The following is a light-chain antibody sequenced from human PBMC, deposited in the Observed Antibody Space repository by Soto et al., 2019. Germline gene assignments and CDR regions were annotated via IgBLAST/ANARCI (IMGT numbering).Light chain of an antibody. CDR3: QQYGESPPT. Sequence: EIVLTQSPGTLSLSPGERATLSCRASQGVRNTYLAWYQQKPGQAPRLLVSGASSRATGIPDRYSGSGSGTDFTLTINRLEPEDFAVYCCQQYGESPPTFGGGTKVEIK. CDR1: QGVRNTY. CDR2: GAS. J-gene: IGKJ4*01. V-gene: IGKV3-20*01.